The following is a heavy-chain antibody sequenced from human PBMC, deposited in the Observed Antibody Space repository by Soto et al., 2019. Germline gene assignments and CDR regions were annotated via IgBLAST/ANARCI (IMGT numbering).Heavy chain of an antibody. CDR3: AKSLSVLLSFGDFNY. CDR2: VSGSGTIT. D-gene: IGHD3-16*01. V-gene: IGHV3-23*01. CDR1: GFTFSSYA. J-gene: IGHJ4*02. Sequence: EVQLLESGGGLVQPGGSLRLSCAASGFTFSSYAMNWVRQAPGKGLEWVAEVSGSGTITYYAPSVKGRFTISSDSSKHTFYLQMYSLRAEDTAIYYCAKSLSVLLSFGDFNYWGQGALVTVSS.